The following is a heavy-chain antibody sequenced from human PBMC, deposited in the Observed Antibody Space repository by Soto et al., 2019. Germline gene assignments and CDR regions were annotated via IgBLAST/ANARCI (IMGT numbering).Heavy chain of an antibody. V-gene: IGHV3-33*01. D-gene: IGHD2-15*01. CDR1: GFTFSSYG. J-gene: IGHJ6*02. CDR3: ASEYCSGGRCYYYGMDV. Sequence: QVQLVESGGGVVQPGRSLRLSCAASGFTFSSYGMHWVRQAPGKGLEWVAVIWYDGSKKYYADSVKGRFTISSDNSKNTLYLQMNSLRAEDTAVYYCASEYCSGGRCYYYGMDVWGQGTTVTVSS. CDR2: IWYDGSKK.